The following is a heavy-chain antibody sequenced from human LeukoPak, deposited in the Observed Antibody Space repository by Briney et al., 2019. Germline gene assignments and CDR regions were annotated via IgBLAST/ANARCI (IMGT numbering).Heavy chain of an antibody. Sequence: PSETLSLTCTVSGGSISSGGYYWSWIRQPPGKGLEWIGYIYHSGSTYYNPSLKSRVTISVDRSKNQFSLKLSSVTAADTAVYYCARARTGTTPNFDYWGQGTLVTVSS. V-gene: IGHV4-30-2*01. CDR3: ARARTGTTPNFDY. CDR1: GGSISSGGYY. D-gene: IGHD1-7*01. J-gene: IGHJ4*02. CDR2: IYHSGST.